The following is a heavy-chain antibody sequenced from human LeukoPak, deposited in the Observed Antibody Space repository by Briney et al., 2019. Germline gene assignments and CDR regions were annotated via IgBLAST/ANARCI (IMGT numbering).Heavy chain of an antibody. D-gene: IGHD3-22*01. CDR2: MSPNSGDT. J-gene: IGHJ4*02. CDR3: ATNGIVVGPPLL. V-gene: IGHV1-8*01. CDR1: GYTFTTHD. Sequence: GASVKVSCKASGYTFTTHDINWVRQATGQGLEWLGWMSPNSGDTGYAQKFQGRVTITADESTSTAYMELSSLRSEDTAVYYCATNGIVVGPPLLWGQGTLVTVSS.